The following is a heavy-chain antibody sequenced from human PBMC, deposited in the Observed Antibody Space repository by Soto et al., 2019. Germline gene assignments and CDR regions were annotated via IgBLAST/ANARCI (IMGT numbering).Heavy chain of an antibody. D-gene: IGHD3-10*01. CDR3: ARIMAPRGYYYYYGMDV. V-gene: IGHV2-70*01. CDR1: GFSLSTSGMC. Sequence: SGPTLVNPTQTLTLTCTFSGFSLSTSGMCVTWIRQPPGKALEWLALIDWDDEKSYSTSLKSRLTISKDTSKSQVVLTMTNMDPVDTATYYCARIMAPRGYYYYYGMDVWGQGTTVTVSS. J-gene: IGHJ6*02. CDR2: IDWDDEK.